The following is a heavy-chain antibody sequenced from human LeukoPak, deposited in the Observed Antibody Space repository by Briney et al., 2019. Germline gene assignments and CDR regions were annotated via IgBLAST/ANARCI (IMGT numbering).Heavy chain of an antibody. CDR2: INRDGSQK. CDR1: GFSLSGYW. V-gene: IGHV3-7*01. Sequence: GGSLRLSCAASGFSLSGYWMTWVRQAPGKGLEWVANINRDGSQKNHVDSVQGRFTISRDNAKNSLYLQMNSLTAEDTAVYYCARVGHGFGGVNFDYWGQGTLVTVSS. CDR3: ARVGHGFGGVNFDY. J-gene: IGHJ4*02. D-gene: IGHD3-16*01.